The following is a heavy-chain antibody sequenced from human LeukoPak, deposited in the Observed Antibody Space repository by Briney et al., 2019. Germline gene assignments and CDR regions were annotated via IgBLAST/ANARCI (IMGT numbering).Heavy chain of an antibody. CDR2: IYYSGST. D-gene: IGHD2-8*01. CDR3: ARHGSFGYCSNGVCSSDYFDP. Sequence: ASDTLSLTCTVSADSISSYYWSWIRQPPGKGLEWIGYIYYSGSTYYNPSLKSRVTISVDKSKKEFSLNLNSVTAADTAVYYCARHGSFGYCSNGVCSSDYFDPWGQGTLVTVSS. J-gene: IGHJ5*02. CDR1: ADSISSYY. V-gene: IGHV4-59*08.